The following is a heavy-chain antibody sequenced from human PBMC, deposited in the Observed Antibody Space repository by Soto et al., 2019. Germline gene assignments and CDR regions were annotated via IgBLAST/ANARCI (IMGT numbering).Heavy chain of an antibody. Sequence: PSETLSLTCTVSGGSVSSGSYYWSWIRQPPGKGLEWIGYIYYSGSTNYNPSLKSRVTISVDTSKNQFSLKLSSVTAADTAVYYCARAPGAGRYGLDYWGQGTLVTVSS. V-gene: IGHV4-61*01. J-gene: IGHJ4*02. D-gene: IGHD5-18*01. CDR1: GGSVSSGSYY. CDR3: ARAPGAGRYGLDY. CDR2: IYYSGST.